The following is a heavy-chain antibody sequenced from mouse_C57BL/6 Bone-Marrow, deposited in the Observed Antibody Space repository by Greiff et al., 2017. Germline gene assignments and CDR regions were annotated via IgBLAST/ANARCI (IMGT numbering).Heavy chain of an antibody. J-gene: IGHJ4*01. CDR2: ISNLAYSI. V-gene: IGHV5-15*01. Sequence: DVKLVESGGGLVQPGGSLKLSCAASGFTFSDYGMAWVRQAPRKGPEWVAFISNLAYSIYYADTVTGRFTISRENAKNTLYLEMSSLRSEDTAMYYCARDSSGYVGYAMDYWGQGTSVTVSS. CDR1: GFTFSDYG. D-gene: IGHD3-2*02. CDR3: ARDSSGYVGYAMDY.